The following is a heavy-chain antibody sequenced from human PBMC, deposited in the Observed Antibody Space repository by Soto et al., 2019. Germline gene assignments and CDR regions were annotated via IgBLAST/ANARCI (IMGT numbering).Heavy chain of an antibody. J-gene: IGHJ4*02. V-gene: IGHV4-59*01. Sequence: SETLSLTCTVSGGSISSYYWSWIRRPPGKGLECIWHIYYSGSTNYNPSLKSRVTISVDTSKNQFSLKLSSVTAADTAVYYCARAPRVVVAATSGAFDYWGQGTLVTVSS. CDR3: ARAPRVVVAATSGAFDY. CDR1: GGSISSYY. CDR2: IYYSGST. D-gene: IGHD2-15*01.